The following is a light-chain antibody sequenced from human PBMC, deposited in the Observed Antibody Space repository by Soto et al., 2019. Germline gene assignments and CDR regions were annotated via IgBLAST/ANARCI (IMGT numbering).Light chain of an antibody. CDR1: RSISSW. CDR2: KAS. J-gene: IGKJ1*01. CDR3: QQYNSSPWT. Sequence: DIQMTQSPSTLSASVRDRVTITCRASRSISSWLAWYQQKPGKAPKLLIYKASALENGVTSRFSGSGSETEFTLTISSLQPDDFATYYCQQYNSSPWTFGQGTKVDIK. V-gene: IGKV1-5*03.